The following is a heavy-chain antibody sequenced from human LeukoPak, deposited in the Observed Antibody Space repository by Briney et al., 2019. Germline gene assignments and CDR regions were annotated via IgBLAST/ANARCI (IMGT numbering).Heavy chain of an antibody. CDR2: INPSGSST. J-gene: IGHJ4*02. V-gene: IGHV1-46*01. Sequence: ASVKVSCKASGYTFTSHYMHWARQAPGQGLEWMGLINPSGSSTLYAQKFQGRVTMTRDTSISTAYMELSRLRSDDTAVYYCARDNDSRDPPHFDYWGQGTLVTVSS. CDR1: GYTFTSHY. CDR3: ARDNDSRDPPHFDY. D-gene: IGHD3-16*01.